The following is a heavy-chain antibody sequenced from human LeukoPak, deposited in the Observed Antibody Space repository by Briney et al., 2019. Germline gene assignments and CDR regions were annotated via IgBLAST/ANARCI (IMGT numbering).Heavy chain of an antibody. V-gene: IGHV4-61*02. Sequence: PSETLSLTCTVSGASISDNFYWSWIRQPAGKGLGWIGRIYTSGSTNYNPSLKSRVTISVDTSKNQFSLKLSSVTAADTAVYYCARDRAAAAGERGDNWFDPWGQGTLVTVSS. CDR2: IYTSGST. CDR1: GASISDNFY. J-gene: IGHJ5*02. D-gene: IGHD6-13*01. CDR3: ARDRAAAAGERGDNWFDP.